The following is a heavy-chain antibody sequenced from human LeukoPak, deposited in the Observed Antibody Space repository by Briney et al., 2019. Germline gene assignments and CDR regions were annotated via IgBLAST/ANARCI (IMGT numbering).Heavy chain of an antibody. CDR1: GFRFDDYG. CDR3: GRVYCSTTSCYDYYDYYMDV. Sequence: PGGSLRLSCAASGFRFDDYGMSWVRHVPGKGLEGVSGTNWDGLSTGYADSVKGRFTISRDNVKNFVYLQMNSLRVEDTALYFCGRVYCSTTSCYDYYDYYMDVWGKGTTVTVSS. V-gene: IGHV3-20*04. D-gene: IGHD2-2*01. J-gene: IGHJ6*03. CDR2: TNWDGLST.